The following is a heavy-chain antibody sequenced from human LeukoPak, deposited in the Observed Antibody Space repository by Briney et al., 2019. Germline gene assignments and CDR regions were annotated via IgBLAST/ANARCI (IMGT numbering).Heavy chain of an antibody. CDR1: GGSISSYY. V-gene: IGHV4-59*01. CDR2: IYYSGST. CDR3: ATSLDSSGYWDAFDI. Sequence: SETLSLTCTVPGGSISSYYWSWIRQPPGKGLEWIGYIYYSGSTNYNPSLKSRVTISVDTSKNQFSLKLSSVTAADTAVYYCATSLDSSGYWDAFDIWGQGTMVTVSS. J-gene: IGHJ3*02. D-gene: IGHD3-22*01.